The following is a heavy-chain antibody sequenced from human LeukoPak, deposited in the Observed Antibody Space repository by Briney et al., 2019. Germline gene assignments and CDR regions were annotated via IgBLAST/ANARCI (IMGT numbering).Heavy chain of an antibody. D-gene: IGHD3-10*01. V-gene: IGHV1-46*01. CDR3: ARDLTMVRGTFNYYMGV. CDR2: INPSGGST. J-gene: IGHJ6*03. CDR1: GYTFTSYY. Sequence: ASVKVSCKASGYTFTSYYMHWVRQAPGQGLEWMGIINPSGGSTSYAQKFQGRVTMTRDMSTSTVYMELSSLRSEDTAVYYCARDLTMVRGTFNYYMGVWGKGTTVTVSS.